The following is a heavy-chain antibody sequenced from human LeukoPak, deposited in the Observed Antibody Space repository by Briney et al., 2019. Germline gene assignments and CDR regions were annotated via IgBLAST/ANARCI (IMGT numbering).Heavy chain of an antibody. D-gene: IGHD6-13*01. J-gene: IGHJ4*02. CDR3: ARTKVAAAAGTDY. CDR2: MNPNSGNT. V-gene: IGHV1-8*01. CDR1: GYTFTSYD. Sequence: ASVKVSCKASGYTFTSYDINWVRQATGQGLEWMGWMNPNSGNTGYAQKFQGRVTMTRNTSISTAYMELSSLGSEDTAVYYRARTKVAAAAGTDYWGQGTLVTVSS.